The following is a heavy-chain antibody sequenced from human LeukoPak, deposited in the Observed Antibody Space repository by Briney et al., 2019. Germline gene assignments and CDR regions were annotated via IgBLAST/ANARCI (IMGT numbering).Heavy chain of an antibody. CDR3: AKPLYFASKAYFDS. CDR1: GFTFSRYG. Sequence: HPGGSLRLSCAASGFTFSRYGMHWVRQAPGQGLEWVASISYDGSFKHYVDSVKGRYTISRDSSKNTLFLQMNSLRAEDTAIYYCAKPLYFASKAYFDSWGQGTLVTVSS. J-gene: IGHJ4*02. CDR2: ISYDGSFK. D-gene: IGHD2/OR15-2a*01. V-gene: IGHV3-30*18.